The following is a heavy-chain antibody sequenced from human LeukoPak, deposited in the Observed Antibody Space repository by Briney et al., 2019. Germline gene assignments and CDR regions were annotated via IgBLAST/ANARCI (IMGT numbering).Heavy chain of an antibody. J-gene: IGHJ4*02. Sequence: SVKVSCKASGGTFSSYAISWVRQAPGQGLEWMGGIIPIFGTANYAQKFQGRVTITADESTSTAYMELSSLRSEDTAVYYCARDRGSGYYLDYWGQGTLVTVSS. CDR3: ARDRGSGYYLDY. V-gene: IGHV1-69*13. D-gene: IGHD3-22*01. CDR1: GGTFSSYA. CDR2: IIPIFGTA.